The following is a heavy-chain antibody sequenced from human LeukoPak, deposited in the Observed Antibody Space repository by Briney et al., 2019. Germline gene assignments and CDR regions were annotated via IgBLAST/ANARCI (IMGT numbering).Heavy chain of an antibody. D-gene: IGHD1-26*01. V-gene: IGHV1-69*05. Sequence: SVKVSCKASGDIFNSYSVSWVRQAPGQGLEWMGGIIPMFGSANYAQKFQSRVTITTDQSTTIVYMELSSLSSEDTAVYYCARVGRSRGSLPNSYYYMDVWGKGTTVTVSS. J-gene: IGHJ6*03. CDR3: ARVGRSRGSLPNSYYYMDV. CDR1: GDIFNSYS. CDR2: IIPMFGSA.